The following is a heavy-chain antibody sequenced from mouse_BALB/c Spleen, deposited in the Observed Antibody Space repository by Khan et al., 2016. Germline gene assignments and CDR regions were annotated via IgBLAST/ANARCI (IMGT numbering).Heavy chain of an antibody. CDR3: TRRGIAMDY. CDR1: GFTLSDAW. J-gene: IGHJ4*01. V-gene: IGHV6-6*01. CDR2: IRTKANNHAT. Sequence: EVELVESGGGLVQPGGSMKLSCTASGFTLSDAWMDWVRQSPEKGLEWVAEIRTKANNHATYHAESGKGRFSISRDDSKSSVYLQMNSVRPEDTGIDYCTRRGIAMDYGGQGTSVTVSS.